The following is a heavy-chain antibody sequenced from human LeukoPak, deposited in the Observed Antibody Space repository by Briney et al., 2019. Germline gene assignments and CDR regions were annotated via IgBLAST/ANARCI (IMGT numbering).Heavy chain of an antibody. Sequence: SETLSLTCAVYGGSFSGYYWSWIRQPPGKGLEWIGEINHSGSTNYNPSLKSRVTISVDTSKNQFSLKLSSVTAADTAVYYCGRGASSWSIDHWGRGTLVTVSS. V-gene: IGHV4-34*01. CDR3: GRGASSWSIDH. CDR2: INHSGST. J-gene: IGHJ4*02. CDR1: GGSFSGYY. D-gene: IGHD6-13*01.